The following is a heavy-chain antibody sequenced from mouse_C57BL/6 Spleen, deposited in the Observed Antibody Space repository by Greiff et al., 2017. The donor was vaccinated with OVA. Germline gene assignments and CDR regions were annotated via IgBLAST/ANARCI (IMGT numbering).Heavy chain of an antibody. J-gene: IGHJ2*01. V-gene: IGHV1-26*01. CDR2: INPNNGGT. CDR1: GYTFTDYY. CDR3: ARRGNSRYCDD. Sequence: VQLQQSGPELVKPGASVKISCKASGYTFTDYYMNWVKQSHGKSLEWLGDINPNNGGTSYNQKFKGKATLTVDKSSSTAYMELRSLTSEDSAVYYCARRGNSRYCDDWGQGTTLTVSS. D-gene: IGHD2-1*01.